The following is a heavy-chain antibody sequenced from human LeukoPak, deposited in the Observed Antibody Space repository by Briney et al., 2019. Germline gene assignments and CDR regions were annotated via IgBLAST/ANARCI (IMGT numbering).Heavy chain of an antibody. J-gene: IGHJ4*02. CDR3: AENVVSGWPEGNDY. V-gene: IGHV3-23*01. CDR1: GYIFRSYA. D-gene: IGHD6-19*01. CDR2: ISGSGGST. Sequence: GVSLRLSCAASGYIFRSYAMRWVSQARGKALESVSAISGSGGSTYYADSVKGRFTISRDNSKNTLYLQMNSLRAEDTAVYYCAENVVSGWPEGNDYWGQGTLVTVSS.